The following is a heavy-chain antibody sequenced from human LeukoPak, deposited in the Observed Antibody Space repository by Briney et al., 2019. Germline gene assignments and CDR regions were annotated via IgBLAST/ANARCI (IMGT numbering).Heavy chain of an antibody. J-gene: IGHJ4*02. V-gene: IGHV1-69*04. Sequence: ASVKVSCKASGGTFSSYAISWVRQAPGQGLEWMGRIIPILGIANYAQKFQGRVTITADKSTSTAYMELSSLRSEDTAVYYCARDGGYYYDSSGFGTYYFDYWGQETLVTVSS. CDR2: IIPILGIA. D-gene: IGHD3-22*01. CDR3: ARDGGYYYDSSGFGTYYFDY. CDR1: GGTFSSYA.